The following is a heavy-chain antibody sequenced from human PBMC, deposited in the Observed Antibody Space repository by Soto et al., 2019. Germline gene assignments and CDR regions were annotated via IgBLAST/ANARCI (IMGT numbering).Heavy chain of an antibody. CDR3: ARSVAVPGAHIDY. Sequence: AETLSLTCSVSGGSISGSYWSWIRQSPGKGLEWLGYVYYTGSTNYSPSLRSRVSISVDTSKNEFSLRLSSVTAADTAVYFCARSVAVPGAHIDYWGQGTQVTVSS. V-gene: IGHV4-59*01. CDR1: GGSISGSY. J-gene: IGHJ4*02. CDR2: VYYTGST. D-gene: IGHD6-19*01.